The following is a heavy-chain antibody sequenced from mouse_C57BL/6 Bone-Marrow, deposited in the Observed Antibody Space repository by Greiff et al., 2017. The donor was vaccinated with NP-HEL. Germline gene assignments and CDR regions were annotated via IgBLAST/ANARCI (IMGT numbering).Heavy chain of an antibody. CDR1: GYTFTDYE. CDR2: IDPETGGT. V-gene: IGHV1-15*01. J-gene: IGHJ3*01. D-gene: IGHD4-1*02. Sequence: QVQLKQSGAELVRPGASVTLSCKASGYTFTDYEMHWVKQTPVHGLEWIGAIDPETGGTAYNQKFKGKAILTADKSSSTAYMELRSLTSEDSAVYYCTRRGPTGCFAYWGQGTLVTVSA. CDR3: TRRGPTGCFAY.